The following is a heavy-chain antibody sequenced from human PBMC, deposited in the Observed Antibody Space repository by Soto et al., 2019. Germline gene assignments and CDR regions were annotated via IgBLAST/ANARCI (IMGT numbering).Heavy chain of an antibody. CDR3: ASDGDYANYNWFDP. CDR2: ISSSSSYI. CDR1: GFTFSSYS. V-gene: IGHV3-21*01. D-gene: IGHD4-17*01. J-gene: IGHJ5*02. Sequence: VQLVESGGGLVKPGGSLRLSCAASGFTFSSYSMNWVRQAPGKGLEWVSSISSSSSYIYYADSVKGRFTISRDNAKNSLYLQMNSLRAEDTAVYYCASDGDYANYNWFDPWGQGTLVTVSS.